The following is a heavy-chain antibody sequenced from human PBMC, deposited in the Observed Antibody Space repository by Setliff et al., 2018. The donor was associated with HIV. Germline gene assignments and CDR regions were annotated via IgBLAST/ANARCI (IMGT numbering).Heavy chain of an antibody. CDR3: ARVGITMVRGVMAARFDP. D-gene: IGHD3-10*01. CDR1: NGSISRHY. CDR2: IYYSGST. Sequence: PSETLSLTCIVSNGSISRHYWSWIRQPPGKGLEWIGYIYYSGSTNYNPSLKSRVTISVDTSKNQFSLKLSSVTAADTAVYYCARVGITMVRGVMAARFDPWGQGTLVTVSS. J-gene: IGHJ5*02. V-gene: IGHV4-59*11.